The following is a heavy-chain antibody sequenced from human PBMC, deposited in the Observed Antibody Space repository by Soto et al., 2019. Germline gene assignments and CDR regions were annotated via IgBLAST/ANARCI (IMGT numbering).Heavy chain of an antibody. D-gene: IGHD4-17*01. J-gene: IGHJ4*02. Sequence: PGESLKISCAASGFTFSDYYMSWIRQAPGKGLEWVSYISTSGSTINYADSVKGRFTISRDNAKNTVYLQMNSLRLEDTAVYYCARGPSYSDSYFDHWGQGTLVNVSS. CDR1: GFTFSDYY. V-gene: IGHV3-11*04. CDR3: ARGPSYSDSYFDH. CDR2: ISTSGSTI.